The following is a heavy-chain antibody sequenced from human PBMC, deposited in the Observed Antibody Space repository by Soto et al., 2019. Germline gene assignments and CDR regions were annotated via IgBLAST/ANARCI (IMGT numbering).Heavy chain of an antibody. J-gene: IGHJ4*02. V-gene: IGHV4-30-4*01. CDR1: GGYISNSDYY. CDR2: IYYSGTT. CDR3: ARATVITPRLDS. D-gene: IGHD4-17*01. Sequence: PSETLSLTCSVSGGYISNSDYYWSCIRQPPGKGLEWIGYIYYSGTTYYSPSLKSRVAISVDTSKSKFSLKLTSATATDTAVYYCARATVITPRLDSWGQGTQVTVSS.